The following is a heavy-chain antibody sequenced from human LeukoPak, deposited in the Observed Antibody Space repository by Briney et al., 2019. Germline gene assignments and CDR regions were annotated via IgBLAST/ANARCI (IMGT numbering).Heavy chain of an antibody. V-gene: IGHV3-23*01. CDR3: ARDXYMAAFSL. J-gene: IGHJ4*02. CDR1: GFTFRNYD. D-gene: IGHD2-2*02. CDR2: ISGSGNNT. Sequence: GGSLRLSCAVSGFTFRNYDMSWVRQAPGNGLEWVSGISGSGNNTYYADSVKGRFTISRDNSKTTLSLLIHSLRAEDTALYYCARDXYMAAFSLWGQGTLVTVS.